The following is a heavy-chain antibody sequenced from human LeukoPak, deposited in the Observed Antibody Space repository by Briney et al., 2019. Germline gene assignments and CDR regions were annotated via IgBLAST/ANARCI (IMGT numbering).Heavy chain of an antibody. Sequence: ASVQVSCMPSGYTFTGYLIHCVRQAPRQGLERMGWINPNSGGTNDAQKFQGRVTMTRDTSISTAYMELSRLRSDDTAVYYCATPFIAAAGFYYYYGMDVWGQGTTVTV. J-gene: IGHJ6*02. CDR1: GYTFTGYL. CDR2: INPNSGGT. CDR3: ATPFIAAAGFYYYYGMDV. D-gene: IGHD6-13*01. V-gene: IGHV1-2*02.